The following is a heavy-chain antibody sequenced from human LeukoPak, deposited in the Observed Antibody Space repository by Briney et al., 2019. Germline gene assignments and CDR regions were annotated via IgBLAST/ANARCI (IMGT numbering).Heavy chain of an antibody. Sequence: ASVKVSCKASGYTFTSYYMHWVRQAPGQGLEWMGIINPSGGSTSYAQKFQGRVTMTRDTSTSTVYMELSSLRSEDTAVYYCAREGAVAVSPVGFFDYWGQGTLVTVPS. J-gene: IGHJ4*02. CDR3: AREGAVAVSPVGFFDY. CDR2: INPSGGST. CDR1: GYTFTSYY. D-gene: IGHD6-19*01. V-gene: IGHV1-46*01.